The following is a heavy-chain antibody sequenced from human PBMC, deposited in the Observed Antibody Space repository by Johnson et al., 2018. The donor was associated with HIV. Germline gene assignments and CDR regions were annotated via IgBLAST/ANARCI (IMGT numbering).Heavy chain of an antibody. Sequence: QVQLVESGGGVVQPGRSLRLSCAASGFTFSSYGMHWVRQAPGKGLEWVAVISHDGSNKYYADSVKGRFTISRDNSKNTLYLQMNSLRAEDTAVYYCAQGYYDILTGYYDAFDIWGQGTMVMVSS. J-gene: IGHJ3*02. CDR1: GFTFSSYG. D-gene: IGHD3-9*01. V-gene: IGHV3-30*18. CDR3: AQGYYDILTGYYDAFDI. CDR2: ISHDGSNK.